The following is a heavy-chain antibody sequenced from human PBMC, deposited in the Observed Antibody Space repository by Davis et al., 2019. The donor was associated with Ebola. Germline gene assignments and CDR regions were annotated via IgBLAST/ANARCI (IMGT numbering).Heavy chain of an antibody. CDR2: IYYSGST. D-gene: IGHD2-2*01. CDR1: GGSVSSGSYY. J-gene: IGHJ5*02. Sequence: SETLSLTCTVSGGSVSSGSYYWSWIRQPPGKGLEWIGYIYYSGSTNYNPSLKSRVTISVDTSKNQFSLKLSSVTAADTAVYYCARGKYQLPRRGWFDPWGQGTLVTVSS. CDR3: ARGKYQLPRRGWFDP. V-gene: IGHV4-61*01.